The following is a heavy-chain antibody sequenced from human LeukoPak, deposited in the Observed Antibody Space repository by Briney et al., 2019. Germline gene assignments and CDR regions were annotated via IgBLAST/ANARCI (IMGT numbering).Heavy chain of an antibody. D-gene: IGHD3-10*01. CDR1: GITFSSYA. V-gene: IGHV3-23*01. J-gene: IGHJ4*02. Sequence: PGGSLRLSCAASGITFSSYAMSWVRQAPGKGLEWVSAISGNGDITYYADSVKGRFTISRDNSKNTLYLQMKSLRVEDTAVYYCARDLGDALWFWDWGQGTLVTVSS. CDR3: ARDLGDALWFWD. CDR2: ISGNGDIT.